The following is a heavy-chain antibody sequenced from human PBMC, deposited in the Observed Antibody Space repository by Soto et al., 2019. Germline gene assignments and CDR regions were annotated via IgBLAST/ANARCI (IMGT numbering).Heavy chain of an antibody. J-gene: IGHJ6*02. V-gene: IGHV6-1*01. CDR1: GDSVSSNSAA. Sequence: PSQTLSLTCAISGDSVSSNSAAWNWIRQSPSRGLEWLGRTYYRSKWYNDYAVSVKSRITINPDTSKNQFSLQLNSVTPEDTAVYYCARELRYFDWRPDYYGMDVWGQGTTVTVPS. D-gene: IGHD3-9*01. CDR3: ARELRYFDWRPDYYGMDV. CDR2: TYYRSKWYN.